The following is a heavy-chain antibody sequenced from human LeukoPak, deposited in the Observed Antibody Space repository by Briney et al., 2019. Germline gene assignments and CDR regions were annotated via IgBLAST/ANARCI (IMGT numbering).Heavy chain of an antibody. V-gene: IGHV3-33*01. CDR1: GFTSSSYG. CDR2: IWYDGTNK. Sequence: GGSLRLSCAASGFTSSSYGMHWVRQAPGKGLEWVAVIWYDGTNKYYADSVKGRFTISRDNSKNTLYLQMNSLRAEDTAVYYCARDGGGGVATYFDYWGQGTLVTVSS. D-gene: IGHD5-12*01. CDR3: ARDGGGGVATYFDY. J-gene: IGHJ4*02.